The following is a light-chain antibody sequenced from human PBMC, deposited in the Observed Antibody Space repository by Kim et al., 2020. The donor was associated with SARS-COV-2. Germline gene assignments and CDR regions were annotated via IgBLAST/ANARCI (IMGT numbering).Light chain of an antibody. CDR1: SLRSYY. Sequence: ALGNTTRITCQRDSLRSYYASWYQQKPGQAPLLVIYEKNNRPSGIPDRFSGSSSGNKASLTITGAQAEDEADYYCNSRESGVNHVVFGGGTRLTVL. CDR3: NSRESGVNHVV. V-gene: IGLV3-19*01. J-gene: IGLJ3*02. CDR2: EKN.